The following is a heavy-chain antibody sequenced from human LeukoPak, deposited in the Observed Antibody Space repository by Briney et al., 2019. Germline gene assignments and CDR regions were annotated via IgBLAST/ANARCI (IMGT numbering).Heavy chain of an antibody. CDR1: GYTFTGYY. D-gene: IGHD1-26*01. CDR3: ARERDGSGSYGVLDY. Sequence: ASVKVSCKASGYTFTGYYMHWVRQAPGQGLEWMGWINPNSGGTNYAQKFQGRVTMTRDTSISTAYMELSRLRSDDTAVYYCARERDGSGSYGVLDYWGLGTLVTVSS. V-gene: IGHV1-2*02. CDR2: INPNSGGT. J-gene: IGHJ4*02.